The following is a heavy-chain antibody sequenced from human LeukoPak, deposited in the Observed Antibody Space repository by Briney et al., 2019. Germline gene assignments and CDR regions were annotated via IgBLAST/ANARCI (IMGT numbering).Heavy chain of an antibody. CDR3: ARDYGGSYYSDY. J-gene: IGHJ4*02. V-gene: IGHV3-30*02. CDR2: IRYDGSNK. CDR1: GFTFSSYG. D-gene: IGHD1-26*01. Sequence: GGSLRLSCAASGFTFSSYGMHWVRQAPGKGLEWVAFIRYDGSNKYYADSVKGRFTISRDNAKNSLYLQMNSLRAEDTAVYYCARDYGGSYYSDYWGQGTLVTVSS.